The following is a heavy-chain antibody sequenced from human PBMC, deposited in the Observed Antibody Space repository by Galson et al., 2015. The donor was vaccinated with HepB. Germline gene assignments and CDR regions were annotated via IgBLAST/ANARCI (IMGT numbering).Heavy chain of an antibody. J-gene: IGHJ4*02. D-gene: IGHD3-3*01. V-gene: IGHV3-9*01. CDR2: ISWNSGSI. Sequence: SLRLSCAASGFTFDDYAMHWVRQAPWKGLEWVSGISWNSGSIGYADSVKGRFTISRDNAKNSLYLQMNSLRAEDTALYYCAKGGTIFGVVIFDYWGQGTLVTVSS. CDR1: GFTFDDYA. CDR3: AKGGTIFGVVIFDY.